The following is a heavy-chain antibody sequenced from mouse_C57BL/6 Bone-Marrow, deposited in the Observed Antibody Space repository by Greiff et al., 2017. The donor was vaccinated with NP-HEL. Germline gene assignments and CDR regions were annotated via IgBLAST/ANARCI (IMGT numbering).Heavy chain of an antibody. V-gene: IGHV7-3*01. D-gene: IGHD2-3*01. J-gene: IGHJ4*01. CDR3: ARYNDGYYYAMDY. CDR2: IRNKANGYTT. CDR1: GFTFTDYY. Sequence: EVKLVESGGGLVQPGGSLSLSCAASGFTFTDYYMSWVRQPPGKALEWLGFIRNKANGYTTEYSASVKGRFTISRDKSQSILYLQMNALRAEDSATYYCARYNDGYYYAMDYWGQGTSVTVSS.